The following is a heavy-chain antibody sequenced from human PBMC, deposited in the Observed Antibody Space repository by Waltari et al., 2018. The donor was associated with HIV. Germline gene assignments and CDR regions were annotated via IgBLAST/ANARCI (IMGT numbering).Heavy chain of an antibody. Sequence: EVQLLESGGGLVQPGGSLRLSCRASGFPFSIYAMNWVRQAPGKGLEGVSGISGSGDNRYYADSVKGRFTISRDNSKNKVFLQMKSLRPEDTAFYYCTKDPVTAVGNINWFDPWGQGTLVTVSS. CDR1: GFPFSIYA. CDR2: ISGSGDNR. D-gene: IGHD6-13*01. J-gene: IGHJ5*02. V-gene: IGHV3-23*01. CDR3: TKDPVTAVGNINWFDP.